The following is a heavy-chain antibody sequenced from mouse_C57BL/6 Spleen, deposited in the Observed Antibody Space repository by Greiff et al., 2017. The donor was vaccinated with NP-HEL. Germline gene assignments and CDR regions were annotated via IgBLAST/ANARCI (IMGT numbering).Heavy chain of an antibody. CDR2: ISSGSSTI. CDR3: ARRYGSSYNAMDY. Sequence: EVHLVESGGGLVKPGGSLKLSCAASGFTFSDYGMHWVRQAPEKGLEWVAYISSGSSTIYYADTVKGRFTISRDNAKNTLFLQMTSLRSEDTAMYYCARRYGSSYNAMDYWGQGTSVTVSS. J-gene: IGHJ4*01. D-gene: IGHD1-1*01. V-gene: IGHV5-17*01. CDR1: GFTFSDYG.